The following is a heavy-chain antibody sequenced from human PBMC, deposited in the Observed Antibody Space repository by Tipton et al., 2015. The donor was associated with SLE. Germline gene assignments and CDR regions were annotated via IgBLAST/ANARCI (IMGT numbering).Heavy chain of an antibody. CDR3: ARWDFVGAAFVDAFDI. Sequence: SLRLSCAASGFTSSSYWMSWVRQAPGKGLEWVANIKPDGSDGFYVESVKGRFTISRDNAQDSLYLQMNSLRAEDTAVYYCARWDFVGAAFVDAFDIWGQGTVVTVSS. V-gene: IGHV3-7*01. J-gene: IGHJ3*02. CDR2: IKPDGSDG. D-gene: IGHD1-26*01. CDR1: GFTSSSYW.